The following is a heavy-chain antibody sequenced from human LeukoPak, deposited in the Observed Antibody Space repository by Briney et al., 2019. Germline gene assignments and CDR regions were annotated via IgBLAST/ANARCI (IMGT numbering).Heavy chain of an antibody. J-gene: IGHJ4*02. Sequence: SETLSLTCTVSGGSISTSNYHWGWIRQPPGKGLEWIGNIFYSGSTYYSPSLRSRVTISLDTSRNQFSLKLNSVTAADTAVYYCARGRRDDYNLRNFDYWGQGTLVTVSS. D-gene: IGHD5-24*01. CDR1: GGSISTSNYH. CDR3: ARGRRDDYNLRNFDY. V-gene: IGHV4-39*07. CDR2: IFYSGST.